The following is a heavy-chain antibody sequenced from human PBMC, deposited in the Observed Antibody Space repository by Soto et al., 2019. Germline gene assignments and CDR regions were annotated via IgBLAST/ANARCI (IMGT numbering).Heavy chain of an antibody. CDR1: GVSFNSFA. Sequence: PXGSLRLSCIASGVSFNSFAMSWVRLAPGVGLDWVSSISTNSANTYYADSAKGRFTISRDHTNNTVYSHMNGLSAEDTALYYWANDIGRSYNNCYYIDSWGQGTQVTVSS. CDR3: ANDIGRSYNNCYYIDS. D-gene: IGHD1-26*01. CDR2: ISTNSANT. J-gene: IGHJ4*02. V-gene: IGHV3-23*01.